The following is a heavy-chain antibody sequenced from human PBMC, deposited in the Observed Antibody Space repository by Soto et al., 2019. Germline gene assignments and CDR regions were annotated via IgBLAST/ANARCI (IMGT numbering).Heavy chain of an antibody. Sequence: PSETLSLTCAVLGGSVSSGDSSWSWIRQPPGKGLQWIGYMYHSGTTNYNPSLKSRVTISIDRSKNLFSLNLTSVTAADTALYYCASASGGYRLFDYWGQGTLVTVSS. J-gene: IGHJ4*02. D-gene: IGHD5-12*01. CDR1: GGSVSSGDSS. CDR2: MYHSGTT. V-gene: IGHV4-30-2*01. CDR3: ASASGGYRLFDY.